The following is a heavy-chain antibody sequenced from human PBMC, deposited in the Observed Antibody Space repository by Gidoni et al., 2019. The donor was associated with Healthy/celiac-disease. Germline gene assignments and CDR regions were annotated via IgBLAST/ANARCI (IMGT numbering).Heavy chain of an antibody. CDR2: IYSGGST. J-gene: IGHJ4*02. CDR1: GFTVSSNY. D-gene: IGHD3-9*01. V-gene: IGHV3-66*02. Sequence: EVQLVESGGALVQPGGSLRLSCAASGFTVSSNYMSWVRQAPGKGLEWVSVIYSGGSTYYADSVKGRFTISRDNSKNTLYLQMNSLRAEDTAVYYCARERLVISSGYFDYWGQGTLVTVSS. CDR3: ARERLVISSGYFDY.